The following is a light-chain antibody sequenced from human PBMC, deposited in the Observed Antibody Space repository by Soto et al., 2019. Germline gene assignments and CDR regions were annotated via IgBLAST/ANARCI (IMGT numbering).Light chain of an antibody. CDR2: GAS. CDR3: QQYNDWWT. J-gene: IGKJ1*01. CDR1: QSVSSSY. Sequence: IVLTQSPGTLSLSPWERATLSCRTSQSVSSSYLAWYQQKPGRAPRLLILGASTRATGVPARFSGSGSGTEFTLSISSLQSEDFAVYYCQQYNDWWTFGQGTKVDIK. V-gene: IGKV3-15*01.